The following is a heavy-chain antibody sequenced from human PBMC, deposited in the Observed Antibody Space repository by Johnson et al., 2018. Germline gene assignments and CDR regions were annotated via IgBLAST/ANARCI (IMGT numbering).Heavy chain of an antibody. Sequence: VQLVQSGGGVVQPGRSLRLSCAASGFTFSTYTMTWVRQATGKGLESVSTISNSGRSTSYANSVKGRFTISRDNYKNTLYLQMNSLRAEETAVYYCAQAPYDSGGFDAFDIWGQGTMVTVSS. J-gene: IGHJ3*02. CDR2: ISNSGRST. CDR3: AQAPYDSGGFDAFDI. D-gene: IGHD3-22*01. V-gene: IGHV3-23*04. CDR1: GFTFSTYT.